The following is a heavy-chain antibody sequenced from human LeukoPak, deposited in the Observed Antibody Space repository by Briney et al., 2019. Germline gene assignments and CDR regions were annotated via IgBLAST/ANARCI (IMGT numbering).Heavy chain of an antibody. CDR1: GGSISSSSYY. D-gene: IGHD3-16*01. V-gene: IGHV4-39*02. J-gene: IGHJ4*02. Sequence: SETLSLTCTVSGGSISSSSYYWGWIRQPPGKGLEWIGSIYYSGSTYYNPSLKSRVTISVDTSKNQFSLKLSSVTAADTAVYYCARDSNVWGSSFDYWGQGTLVTVSS. CDR3: ARDSNVWGSSFDY. CDR2: IYYSGST.